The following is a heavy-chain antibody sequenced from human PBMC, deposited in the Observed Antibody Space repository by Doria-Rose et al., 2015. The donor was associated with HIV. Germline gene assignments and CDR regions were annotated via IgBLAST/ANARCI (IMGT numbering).Heavy chain of an antibody. CDR3: ARDRVTIFGVGDAFDI. CDR1: GGSISSDDYH. V-gene: IGHV4-30-4*01. CDR2: IHYSGTT. D-gene: IGHD3-3*01. J-gene: IGHJ3*02. Sequence: QVQLQESGPGLVKPSETLSLTCSVSGGSISSDDYHWSWIRQPPGKGLEWLGNIHYSGTTSYNPSLKSRIIISQDTSKNHLSLKLTSVTAADTAVYYCARDRVTIFGVGDAFDIWGQGTMVTVSS.